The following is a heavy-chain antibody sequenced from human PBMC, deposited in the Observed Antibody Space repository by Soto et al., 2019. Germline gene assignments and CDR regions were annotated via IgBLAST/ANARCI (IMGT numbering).Heavy chain of an antibody. CDR1: GYSFATCW. D-gene: IGHD2-8*01. J-gene: IGHJ4*02. CDR2: ISPGDSET. Sequence: PGESLKISCEGSGYSFATCWIAWGGQTPGKVLEWMGIISPGDSETRYSPSFQGQVTISADKSISTVYLQWSSLEASVSAMYYCARGVSFQAYRGQRTSVTVSS. V-gene: IGHV5-51*01. CDR3: ARGVSFQAY.